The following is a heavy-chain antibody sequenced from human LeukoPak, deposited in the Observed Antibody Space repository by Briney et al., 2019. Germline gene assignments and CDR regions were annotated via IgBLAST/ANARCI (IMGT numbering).Heavy chain of an antibody. Sequence: PSETLSLTCTVSGDSFSSSGYYWGWIRQPPGEGLEWIGNIYYSGSTYYNPSLKSRVTISVDTSKNQFSLKLSSVTAADTAVYYCVGVPAALSYWGQGTLVTVSS. J-gene: IGHJ4*02. V-gene: IGHV4-39*01. CDR3: VGVPAALSY. D-gene: IGHD2-2*01. CDR2: IYYSGST. CDR1: GDSFSSSGYY.